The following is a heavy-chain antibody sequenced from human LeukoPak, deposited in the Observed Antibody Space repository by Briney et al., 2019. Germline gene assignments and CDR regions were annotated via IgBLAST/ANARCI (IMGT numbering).Heavy chain of an antibody. V-gene: IGHV3-33*01. CDR3: ARVYSSGWAPFDY. J-gene: IGHJ4*02. CDR1: GFTFSSYG. CDR2: IWYDGSNK. Sequence: SGGSLRLSCAASGFTFSSYGMHWVRQAPGKGLEWVAVIWYDGSNKYYADSVKGRFTISRDNSKNTLYLQMNSLRAEDTAVYYCARVYSSGWAPFDYWGQGTLVTVSS. D-gene: IGHD6-19*01.